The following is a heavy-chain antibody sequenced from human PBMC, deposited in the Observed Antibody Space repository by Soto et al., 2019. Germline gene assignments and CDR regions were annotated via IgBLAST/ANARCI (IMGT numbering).Heavy chain of an antibody. CDR1: GYSFTSYW. V-gene: IGHV5-51*01. CDR2: IYPGDSDT. CDR3: AILDGCSSTSCYAYYYYGMDV. J-gene: IGHJ6*01. D-gene: IGHD2-2*01. Sequence: PGESLKISCKGSGYSFTSYWIGWVRQMPGKGLKWMGIIYPGDSDTRYSPSFQGQVTISADKSISTAYLQWSSLKASDTAMYYCAILDGCSSTSCYAYYYYGMDVWGQGTTVTVSS.